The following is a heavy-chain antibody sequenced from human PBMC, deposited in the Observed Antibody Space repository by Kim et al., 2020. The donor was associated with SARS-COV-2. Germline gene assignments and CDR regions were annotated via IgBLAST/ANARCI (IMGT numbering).Heavy chain of an antibody. J-gene: IGHJ5*02. D-gene: IGHD4-17*01. Sequence: SLKSRVTISVDTSKNQFSLKLSSVTAADTAVYYCARDRGYGDYGRWFDPWGQGTLVTVSS. V-gene: IGHV4-59*01. CDR3: ARDRGYGDYGRWFDP.